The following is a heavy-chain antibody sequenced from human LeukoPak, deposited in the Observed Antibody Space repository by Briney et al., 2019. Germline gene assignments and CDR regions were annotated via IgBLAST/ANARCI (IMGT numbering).Heavy chain of an antibody. CDR3: ATGRDSSGYYRPFDY. D-gene: IGHD3-22*01. V-gene: IGHV1-46*01. CDR1: GYTFTSYY. CDR2: INPSGGST. J-gene: IGHJ4*02. Sequence: GASVKVSCKASGYTFTSYYMHWVRQAPGQGLEWMGIINPSGGSTSYAQKFQGRVTMTEDTSTDTAYMELSSLRSEDTAVYYCATGRDSSGYYRPFDYWGQGTLVTVSS.